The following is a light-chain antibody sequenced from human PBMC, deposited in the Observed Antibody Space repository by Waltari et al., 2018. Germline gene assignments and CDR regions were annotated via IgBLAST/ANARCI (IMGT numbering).Light chain of an antibody. CDR1: QSLQHSNGYHY. Sequence: DIVMTQSPLSLPVTPGEPASISCRSSQSLQHSNGYHYFDWYLQKPGQSPQLLIYLGSNRASGVPDRFNGSGSGTDFTLKISRVEAEDVGVYYCMQALQTPLTFGGGTKVEIK. J-gene: IGKJ4*01. CDR3: MQALQTPLT. CDR2: LGS. V-gene: IGKV2-28*01.